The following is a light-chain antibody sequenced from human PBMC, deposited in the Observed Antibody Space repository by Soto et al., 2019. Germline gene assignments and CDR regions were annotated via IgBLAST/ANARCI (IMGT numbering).Light chain of an antibody. V-gene: IGKV3-15*01. CDR3: QQYNTYLS. J-gene: IGKJ1*01. Sequence: EIVMTQSPATLSVSPGERATLSCRASQSVSSNLAWYKQKPGQAPRLLIYGASTRATGIPARFSGSGSGTEFTLTIRSLKPDDVATYYCQQYNTYLSFGQGTKLDIK. CDR2: GAS. CDR1: QSVSSN.